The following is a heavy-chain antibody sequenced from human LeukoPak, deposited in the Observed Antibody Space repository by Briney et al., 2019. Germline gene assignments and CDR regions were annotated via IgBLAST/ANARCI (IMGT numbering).Heavy chain of an antibody. CDR2: ISWNSGSI. Sequence: PGRSLRLSCAASGFTFDDYAMHWVRQAPGKGLEWVSGISWNSGSIGCADSVKGRFTISRDNAKNSLYLQMNSLRAEDTALYYCAKARSIDILTGNSADGDYYFDYWGQGTLVTVSS. CDR1: GFTFDDYA. D-gene: IGHD3-9*01. CDR3: AKARSIDILTGNSADGDYYFDY. J-gene: IGHJ4*02. V-gene: IGHV3-9*01.